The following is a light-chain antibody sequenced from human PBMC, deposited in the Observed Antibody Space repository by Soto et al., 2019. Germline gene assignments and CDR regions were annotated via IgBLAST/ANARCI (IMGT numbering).Light chain of an antibody. CDR2: AAS. CDR1: QGISSY. Sequence: AIRMTQSPSSLSASTGDRVTITCRASQGISSYLAWYQQKPGKAPKLLIYAASTLQSGVPSRFSGSGSGTDFTLTISCLQSEDFATYYCQHYYSYPSPFCQGTKVEIK. V-gene: IGKV1-8*01. J-gene: IGKJ1*01. CDR3: QHYYSYPSP.